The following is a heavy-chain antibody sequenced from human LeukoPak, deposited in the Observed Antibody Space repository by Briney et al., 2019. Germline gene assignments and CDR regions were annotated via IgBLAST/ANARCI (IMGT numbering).Heavy chain of an antibody. V-gene: IGHV3-48*01. J-gene: IGHJ4*02. CDR2: ISSSSSTI. CDR1: GFTFSSYE. D-gene: IGHD3-22*01. CDR3: ARLRPPSSGYYYAFDY. Sequence: GGSLRLSCAASGFTFSSYEMNWVRQAPGKGLEWVSYISSSSSTIYYADSVKGRFTISRDNAKNSLYLQMNSLRAEDTAVYYCARLRPPSSGYYYAFDYWGQGTLVTVSS.